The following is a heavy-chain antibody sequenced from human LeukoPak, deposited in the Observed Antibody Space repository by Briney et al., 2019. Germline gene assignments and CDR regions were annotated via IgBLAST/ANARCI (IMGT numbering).Heavy chain of an antibody. D-gene: IGHD5-24*01. CDR1: GGSISSYY. V-gene: IGHV4-59*01. CDR3: ARSTSRDGFSRVYFFDF. J-gene: IGHJ4*02. Sequence: SETLSLTCTVSGGSISSYYWSWIRQPPGKGLEWIGYIYYSGSTNYNPSLKSRVPISVDTSKTQFSLKLSSVTAADTAVYYCARSTSRDGFSRVYFFDFWGQGTLVTVSS. CDR2: IYYSGST.